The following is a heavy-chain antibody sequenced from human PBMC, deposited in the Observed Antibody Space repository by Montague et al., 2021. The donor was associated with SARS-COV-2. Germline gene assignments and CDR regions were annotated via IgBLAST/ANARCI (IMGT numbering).Heavy chain of an antibody. CDR2: IYYTGET. CDR3: ARFWSGYVDK. Sequence: SETLSLTRSFSGGSIRSYYWSWIRLPPGKPLEWLGYIYYTGETTHNPSLKSRVTISVDTSRSQFSLRLTSVTAADTAVYFCARFWSGYVDKWSQGTLVTVSS. J-gene: IGHJ4*02. V-gene: IGHV4-59*01. CDR1: GGSIRSYY. D-gene: IGHD3-3*01.